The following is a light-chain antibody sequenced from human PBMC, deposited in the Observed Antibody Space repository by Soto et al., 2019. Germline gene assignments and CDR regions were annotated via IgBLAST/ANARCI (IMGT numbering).Light chain of an antibody. Sequence: QSALTQPPSASGSPGQSVTISCTGTSSDVGGYNFLSWYQQHPGKAPKPMIYEVSKKPSGVPDRFSASKARNTASLTVSGIKGEDEAAYHCSSYAGSSYVVGNATKVTV. CDR2: EVS. CDR3: SSYAGSSYV. J-gene: IGLJ1*01. V-gene: IGLV2-8*01. CDR1: SSDVGGYNF.